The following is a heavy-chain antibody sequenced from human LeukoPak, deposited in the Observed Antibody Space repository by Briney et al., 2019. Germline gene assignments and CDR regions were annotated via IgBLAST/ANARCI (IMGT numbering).Heavy chain of an antibody. D-gene: IGHD3-10*01. J-gene: IGHJ4*02. CDR2: ISSSSTYI. Sequence: GGSLRLSCAASGFIFSSYSMNWVRQAPGKGLEWVSSISSSSTYIYHADSVKGRFTISRDNAKNSLYLQMNSLRAEDTAVYYCARDGSSRTPNTNFDYWGQGTLVTVSS. CDR1: GFIFSSYS. CDR3: ARDGSSRTPNTNFDY. V-gene: IGHV3-21*01.